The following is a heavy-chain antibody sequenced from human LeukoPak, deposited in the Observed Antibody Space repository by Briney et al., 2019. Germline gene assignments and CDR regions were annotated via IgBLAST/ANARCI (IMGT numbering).Heavy chain of an antibody. CDR2: IWYDGSNE. CDR3: AREISMFVNAFDL. V-gene: IGHV3-33*01. D-gene: IGHD3-10*02. Sequence: QSGGSLRLSCAASGFTFSNSGMHWGRQAPGKGLEWVAVIWYDGSNEYYADAVKGRFIISRDNSKNTVHLQMNSLRVEDTSVYYCAREISMFVNAFDLWGQGTLVAVSS. CDR1: GFTFSNSG. J-gene: IGHJ3*01.